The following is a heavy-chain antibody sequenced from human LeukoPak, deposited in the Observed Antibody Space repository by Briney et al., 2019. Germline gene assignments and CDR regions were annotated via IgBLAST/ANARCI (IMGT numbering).Heavy chain of an antibody. D-gene: IGHD2-15*01. Sequence: GGSLRLSCAVSGFTASSNYMSWVRQAPGKGLEWVSLIHSGGTTDYADSVKGRFTISRDYSKNTVNLQINSLRADDTAVYYCARERRYCSGDNCYSGLDYWGQGTLVTVSS. J-gene: IGHJ4*02. CDR2: IHSGGTT. V-gene: IGHV3-53*01. CDR3: ARERRYCSGDNCYSGLDY. CDR1: GFTASSNY.